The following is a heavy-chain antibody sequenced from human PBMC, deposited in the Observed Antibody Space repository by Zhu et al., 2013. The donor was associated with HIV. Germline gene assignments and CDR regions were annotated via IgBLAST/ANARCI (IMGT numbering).Heavy chain of an antibody. D-gene: IGHD2-8*01. Sequence: QVQLVQSGAEVKKPGASVKVSCKASGYTFTSYAMHWVRQAPGQRLEWMGWINAGNGNTKYSQKFQGRVTITRDTSASTAYMELSSLRSEDTAVYYCARARKLMYYFDYWGQGTLVTVSS. J-gene: IGHJ4*02. CDR1: GYTFTSYA. V-gene: IGHV1-3*01. CDR3: ARARKLMYYFDY. CDR2: INAGNGNT.